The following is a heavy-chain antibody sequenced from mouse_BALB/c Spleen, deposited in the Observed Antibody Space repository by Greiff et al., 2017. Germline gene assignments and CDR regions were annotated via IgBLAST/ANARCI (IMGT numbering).Heavy chain of an antibody. J-gene: IGHJ4*01. D-gene: IGHD1-1*02. V-gene: IGHV5-6-5*01. CDR2: ISSGGST. CDR3: ARHSYGNYAMDY. Sequence: EVMLVESGGGLVKPGGSLKLSCAASGFTFSSYAMSWVRQTPEKRLEWVASISSGGSTYYPDSVKGRFTISRDNAKNTLYLQMSSLKSEDTAMYYCARHSYGNYAMDYWGQGTSVTVSS. CDR1: GFTFSSYA.